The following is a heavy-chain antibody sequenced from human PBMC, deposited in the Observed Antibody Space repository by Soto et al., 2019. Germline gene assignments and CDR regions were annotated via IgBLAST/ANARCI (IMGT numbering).Heavy chain of an antibody. V-gene: IGHV3-73*02. Sequence: EVQLVESGGGLVQPGGSLKLSCAASGFTFSGSAMHWVRQASGKGLEWVGRIRSKANSYATAYAASVKGRFTISRDDSKNTAYLQMNSLKTEDTAVYYCARDSLVFRGYSYEWRFFDYWGQGTLVTVSS. CDR2: IRSKANSYAT. D-gene: IGHD5-18*01. CDR3: ARDSLVFRGYSYEWRFFDY. J-gene: IGHJ4*02. CDR1: GFTFSGSA.